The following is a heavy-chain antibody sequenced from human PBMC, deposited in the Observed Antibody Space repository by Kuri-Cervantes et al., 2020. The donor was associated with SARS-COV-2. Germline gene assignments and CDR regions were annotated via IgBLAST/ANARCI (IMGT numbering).Heavy chain of an antibody. CDR3: ARDSVAEHYYYGMDV. J-gene: IGHJ6*02. Sequence: WGSLRLTCAASGFTFSSYAMHWVRQAPGKGLEWVAVISYDGSNKYYADSVKGRFTISRDNSKNTLYLQMNSLRAEDAAVYYCARDSVAEHYYYGMDVWGQGTTVTVSS. V-gene: IGHV3-30-3*01. CDR1: GFTFSSYA. D-gene: IGHD1-14*01. CDR2: ISYDGSNK.